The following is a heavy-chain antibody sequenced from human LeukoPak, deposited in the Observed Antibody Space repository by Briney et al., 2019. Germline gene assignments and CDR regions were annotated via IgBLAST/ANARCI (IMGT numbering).Heavy chain of an antibody. V-gene: IGHV4-34*01. CDR3: ARAWDTMIVVVNAFDI. Sequence: PSETLSLTCAVYGGSFSGYYWSWIRQPPGKGLEWIGEINHSGSTNYNPSLKSRVTISVDTSKNQFSLKLSSVTAADTAVYYCARAWDTMIVVVNAFDIWGQGTMVTVSS. CDR1: GGSFSGYY. CDR2: INHSGST. J-gene: IGHJ3*02. D-gene: IGHD3-22*01.